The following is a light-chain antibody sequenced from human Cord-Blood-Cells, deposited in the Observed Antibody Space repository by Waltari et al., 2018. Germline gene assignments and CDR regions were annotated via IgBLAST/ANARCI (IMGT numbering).Light chain of an antibody. V-gene: IGKV1-33*01. CDR1: QDISNY. CDR2: DAS. J-gene: IGKJ1*01. Sequence: DIQMTQSPSSLSASVGDRVTITCQASQDISNYLNWYQQKPGKAPKLLIYDASNLETGAPSMFSGSGSGTDFTFTISSLQPEDIATYYCQQYDNLPRTFGQGTKVEIK. CDR3: QQYDNLPRT.